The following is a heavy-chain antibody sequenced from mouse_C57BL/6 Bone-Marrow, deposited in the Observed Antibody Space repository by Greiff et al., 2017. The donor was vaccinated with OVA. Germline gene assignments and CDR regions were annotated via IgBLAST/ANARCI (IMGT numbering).Heavy chain of an antibody. D-gene: IGHD2-5*01. CDR3: TRAYYSNYYYAMDY. J-gene: IGHJ4*01. V-gene: IGHV1-5*01. Sequence: VQLQQSGTVLARPGASVKMFCKTSGYTFTSYWMHWVKQRPGQGLEWIGAFYPGNSDTSYNQKFKGKAKLTAVTSASTAYMELSSLTNEDAAVYYCTRAYYSNYYYAMDYWGQGTAVTVSS. CDR1: GYTFTSYW. CDR2: FYPGNSDT.